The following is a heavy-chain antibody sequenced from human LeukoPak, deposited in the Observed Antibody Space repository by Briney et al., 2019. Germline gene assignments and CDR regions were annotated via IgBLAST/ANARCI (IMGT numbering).Heavy chain of an antibody. Sequence: SQTLSLTCTVSGGSISSGDYYWSWIRQPPGKGLEWIGYIYYSGSTYYNPSLKSRVTISVDTSKNQFSLKLSSVTAADTAVYYCARDSYGSGSYWLSDYWGQGTLVTVSS. V-gene: IGHV4-30-4*01. D-gene: IGHD3-10*01. CDR2: IYYSGST. J-gene: IGHJ4*02. CDR3: ARDSYGSGSYWLSDY. CDR1: GGSISSGDYY.